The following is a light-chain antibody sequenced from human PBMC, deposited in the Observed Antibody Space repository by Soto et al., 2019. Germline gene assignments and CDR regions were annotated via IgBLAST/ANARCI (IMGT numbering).Light chain of an antibody. CDR3: EQYNIWWT. CDR2: GAS. V-gene: IGKV3-15*01. Sequence: EIVMTQSPATLSVSPGERATLSCRASQSVSSKLAWNQQKPGQAPRLLIYGASTRATGNPARFSGSGTATEVTLTTGSLQSEDLAVYYCEQYNIWWTFGQRTEVEIK. CDR1: QSVSSK. J-gene: IGKJ1*01.